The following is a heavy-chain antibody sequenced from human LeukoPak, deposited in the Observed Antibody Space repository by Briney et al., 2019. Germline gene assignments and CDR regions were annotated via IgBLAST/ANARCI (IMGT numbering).Heavy chain of an antibody. J-gene: IGHJ4*02. CDR2: ISDGGST. Sequence: SETLTLTCTVSGGSVTSHYWNWIRQPPGKGLEWNGYISDGGSTNYNPSLKSRVTISASTSKNQFSLKLSSVTAADTAVYYCAKSHFWTGYPSDYWGQGTRVSVSS. CDR1: GGSVTSHY. D-gene: IGHD3/OR15-3a*01. V-gene: IGHV4-59*02. CDR3: AKSHFWTGYPSDY.